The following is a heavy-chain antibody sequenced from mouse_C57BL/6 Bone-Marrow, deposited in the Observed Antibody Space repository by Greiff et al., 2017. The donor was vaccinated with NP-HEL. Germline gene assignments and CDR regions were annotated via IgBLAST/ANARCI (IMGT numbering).Heavy chain of an antibody. Sequence: QVQLQQPGAELVMPGASVKLSCKASGYTFTSYWMHWVKQRPGQGLEWIGEIDPSDSYTNYTQKFKGKSTLTVDTSSSTDSMQLSSLTSEDSAVYYCARGRDYYGSDYYAMDYWGQGTSVTVSS. D-gene: IGHD1-1*01. CDR3: ARGRDYYGSDYYAMDY. CDR2: IDPSDSYT. CDR1: GYTFTSYW. J-gene: IGHJ4*01. V-gene: IGHV1-69*01.